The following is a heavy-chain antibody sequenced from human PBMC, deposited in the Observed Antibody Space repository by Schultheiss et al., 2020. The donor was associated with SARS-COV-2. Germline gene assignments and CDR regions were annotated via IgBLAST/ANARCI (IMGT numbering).Heavy chain of an antibody. CDR2: ISYDGSNK. CDR1: GFTFSSYA. D-gene: IGHD5-24*01. CDR3: AGQMDDFYYYGMDV. Sequence: GGSLRLSCAASGFTFSSYAMSWVRQAPGKGLEWVAVISYDGSNKYYADSVKGRFTISRDNSKNTLYLQMNSLRAEDTAVYYCAGQMDDFYYYGMDVWGQGTTVTVSS. V-gene: IGHV3-30*03. J-gene: IGHJ6*02.